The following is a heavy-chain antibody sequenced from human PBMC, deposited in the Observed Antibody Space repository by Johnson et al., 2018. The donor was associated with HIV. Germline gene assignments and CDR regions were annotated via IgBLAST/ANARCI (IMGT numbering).Heavy chain of an antibody. CDR2: FNWTGGST. Sequence: VQLVESGGGVVRPGGSLRLSCAASGFTFDDYGMSWVRQAPGKGLEWGSGFNWTGGSTGYADSVQGRFTISRDNAKNSLYLQMNSLRAEDTALYYCAREGLKIAHDAFDIWGQGTMVTVSS. V-gene: IGHV3-20*04. J-gene: IGHJ3*02. CDR3: AREGLKIAHDAFDI. D-gene: IGHD2-15*01. CDR1: GFTFDDYG.